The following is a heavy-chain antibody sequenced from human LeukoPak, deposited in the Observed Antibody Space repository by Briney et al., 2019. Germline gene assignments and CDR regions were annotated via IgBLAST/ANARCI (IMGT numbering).Heavy chain of an antibody. V-gene: IGHV3-7*01. CDR2: IREDGSEK. J-gene: IGHJ4*02. D-gene: IGHD4-23*01. CDR1: GFSFSSYW. CDR3: ATDRKVGTWDPRFDY. Sequence: GGSLRLSCAASGFSFSSYWMMWVRQAPGKGLEWVSNIREDGSEKNYVDSVKGRFTISRDNAKISLYLQMNSLRVEDTAVYYCATDRKVGTWDPRFDYWGQGTLVTVSS.